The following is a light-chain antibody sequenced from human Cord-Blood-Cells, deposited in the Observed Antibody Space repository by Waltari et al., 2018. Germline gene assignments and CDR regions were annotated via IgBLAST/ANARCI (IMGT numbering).Light chain of an antibody. V-gene: IGKV3-15*01. Sequence: EIVLTQSPPPLFVSPGEWATLACRASQSVSSNLAWYQQKPGQAPRLLIYGASTRATGIPARFSGSGSGTEFTLTISSLQSEDFAVYYCQQYNNWPRSFGQGTKLEIK. CDR3: QQYNNWPRS. CDR1: QSVSSN. CDR2: GAS. J-gene: IGKJ2*01.